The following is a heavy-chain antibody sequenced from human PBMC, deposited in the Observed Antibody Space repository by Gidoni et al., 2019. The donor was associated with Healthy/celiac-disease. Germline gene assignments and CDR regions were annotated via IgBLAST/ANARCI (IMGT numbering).Heavy chain of an antibody. CDR1: GGSFSGYY. V-gene: IGHV4-34*01. D-gene: IGHD1-26*01. CDR2: INHSGST. Sequence: QVQLQQWDAGLLKPSETLSLTCAVHGGSFSGYYWSWIRQPPGKGLEWIGEINHSGSTNYNPSLKSRVTISVDTSKNQFSLKLSSVTAADTAVYYCARGLVGAIDGAFDIWGQVTMVTVSS. J-gene: IGHJ3*02. CDR3: ARGLVGAIDGAFDI.